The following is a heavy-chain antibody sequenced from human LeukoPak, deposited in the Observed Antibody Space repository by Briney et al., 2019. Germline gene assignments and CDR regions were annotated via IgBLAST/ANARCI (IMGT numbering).Heavy chain of an antibody. CDR2: IDQSGTT. CDR3: VRQQMGPSAFDI. Sequence: SETLSLTCVVYDGSFSGYYWSWIRQPPGKGLEWIAEIDQSGTTNYNPSLKTRVSISVDTSKKQFSLTLSSVTAADTAVYYCVRQQMGPSAFDIWGQGTMVTVSS. V-gene: IGHV4-34*01. CDR1: DGSFSGYY. J-gene: IGHJ3*02. D-gene: IGHD5-24*01.